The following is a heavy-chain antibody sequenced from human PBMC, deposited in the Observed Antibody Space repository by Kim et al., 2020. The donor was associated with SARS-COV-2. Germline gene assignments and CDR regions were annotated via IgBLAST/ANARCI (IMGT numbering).Heavy chain of an antibody. J-gene: IGHJ5*02. CDR1: GFTFSSYA. V-gene: IGHV3-30-3*01. Sequence: GGSLRLSCAASGFTFSSYAMHWVRQAPGKGLEWVAVISYDGSNKYYADSVKGRFTISRDNSKNTLYLQMNSLRAEDTAVYYCARDLWDIVVVVAAGPYNWFDPWGQGTLVTVSS. CDR2: ISYDGSNK. D-gene: IGHD2-15*01. CDR3: ARDLWDIVVVVAAGPYNWFDP.